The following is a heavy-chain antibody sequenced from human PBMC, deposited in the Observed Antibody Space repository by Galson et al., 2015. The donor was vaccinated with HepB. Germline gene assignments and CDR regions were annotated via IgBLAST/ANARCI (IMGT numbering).Heavy chain of an antibody. Sequence: SLRLSCAASGFTFSSYGMHWVRQAPGKGLEWVAVIWYDGSNKYYADSVKGRFTISRDNSKNTLYLQMNSLRAEDTAVYYCARDGAGSSSGWGPVDYWGQGTLVTVSS. CDR3: ARDGAGSSSGWGPVDY. V-gene: IGHV3-33*01. D-gene: IGHD6-19*01. CDR1: GFTFSSYG. CDR2: IWYDGSNK. J-gene: IGHJ4*02.